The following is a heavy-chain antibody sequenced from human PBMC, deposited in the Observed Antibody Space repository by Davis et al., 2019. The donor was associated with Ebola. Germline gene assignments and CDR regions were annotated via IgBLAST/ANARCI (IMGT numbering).Heavy chain of an antibody. CDR2: IKSDGSIT. V-gene: IGHV3-74*01. Sequence: PGGSLRLSCAASGFTLSSYWMHWVRQVPGKGLVWVSRIKSDGSITSYADSVKGRFTISRDNAKNTLYLQMNRLKAEDTAVYYCARGGTTVTTPLDYWGQGTLVTVSS. CDR1: GFTLSSYW. J-gene: IGHJ4*02. D-gene: IGHD4-11*01. CDR3: ARGGTTVTTPLDY.